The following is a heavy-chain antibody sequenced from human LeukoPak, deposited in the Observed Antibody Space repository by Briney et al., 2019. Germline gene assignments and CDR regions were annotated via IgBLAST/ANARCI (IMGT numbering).Heavy chain of an antibody. D-gene: IGHD2-15*01. CDR3: AKELGYCSGGSCYYYYYYMDV. CDR2: ISYDGSNK. J-gene: IGHJ6*03. Sequence: GGSLRLSCAASGFTFSSYAMHWVRQAPGKGLEWVAVISYDGSNKYYADSVKGRFTISRDNSKNTLYLQMNSLRAEDTAVYYCAKELGYCSGGSCYYYYYYMDVWGKGITVTVSS. V-gene: IGHV3-30*04. CDR1: GFTFSSYA.